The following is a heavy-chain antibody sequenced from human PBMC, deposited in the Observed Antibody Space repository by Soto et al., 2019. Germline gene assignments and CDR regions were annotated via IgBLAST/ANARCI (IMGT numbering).Heavy chain of an antibody. CDR3: ARGLSEGFGEVS. V-gene: IGHV1-8*02. Sequence: ASVKVSCKTSGYTFTNDDINWVRQAAGQGLEWIGWMSPNSGNTGYAQKFQGRVTLTRDTSISTAYMELSSLRSEDTAVYYCARGLSEGFGEVSSGQGTLVTVSS. J-gene: IGHJ5*02. CDR1: GYTFTNDD. D-gene: IGHD3-10*01. CDR2: MSPNSGNT.